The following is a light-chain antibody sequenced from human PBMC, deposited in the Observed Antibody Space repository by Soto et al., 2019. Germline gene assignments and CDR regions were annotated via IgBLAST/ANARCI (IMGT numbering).Light chain of an antibody. CDR2: EVN. CDR3: SSYRSSSTNVV. Sequence: QSALTQPPSVSGSPGQSVTISCTGTSSDVGNYNRVSWFQQPPGTAPKLIIYEVNNRPSGVPDRFSGSKSGNTASLTISGLQAEDEADYYCSSYRSSSTNVVFGGGTQLTVL. J-gene: IGLJ2*01. V-gene: IGLV2-18*02. CDR1: SSDVGNYNR.